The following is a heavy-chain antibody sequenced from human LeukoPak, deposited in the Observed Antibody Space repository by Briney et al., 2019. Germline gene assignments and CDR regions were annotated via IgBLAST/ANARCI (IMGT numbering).Heavy chain of an antibody. CDR3: AKDQVQQLVHLPDY. CDR2: ISYDGSNK. CDR1: GYTFGTYG. D-gene: IGHD6-13*01. Sequence: GGSLRLSCAASGYTFGTYGMHWVRQAPGKGLEWVAVISYDGSNKYYADSVKGRFTISRDNSKNTLYLQMNSLRAEDTAVYYCAKDQVQQLVHLPDYWGQGTLVTVSS. J-gene: IGHJ4*02. V-gene: IGHV3-30*18.